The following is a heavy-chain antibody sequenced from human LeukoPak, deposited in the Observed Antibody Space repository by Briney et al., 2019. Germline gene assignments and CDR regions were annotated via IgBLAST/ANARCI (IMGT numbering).Heavy chain of an antibody. CDR2: INHSGST. CDR1: GGSFSGYY. D-gene: IGHD2-2*01. J-gene: IGHJ3*02. Sequence: SETLSLTCAVYGGSFSGYYWSWIRQPPGKGLEWIGEINHSGSTNYNPSLKSRVTISVGTSKNQFSLKLSSVTAADTAVYYCARGQSAGVVRRRYAFDIWGQGTMVTVSS. CDR3: ARGQSAGVVRRRYAFDI. V-gene: IGHV4-34*01.